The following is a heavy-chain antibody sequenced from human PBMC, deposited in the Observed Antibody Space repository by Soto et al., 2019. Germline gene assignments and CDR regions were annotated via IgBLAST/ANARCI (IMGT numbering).Heavy chain of an antibody. CDR1: GDSVSSNSAA. V-gene: IGHV6-1*01. J-gene: IGHJ4*02. CDR2: TYYRSKWYN. CDR3: ARVKDSSGSVSRYFDY. Sequence: SQTLSLTCAISGDSVSSNSAAWNWIRQSPSRGLEWLGRTYYRSKWYNDYAVSVKSRITINPDTSKNQFSLQLNSVTPEDTAVYYCARVKDSSGSVSRYFDYWGQGTLVTVS. D-gene: IGHD6-19*01.